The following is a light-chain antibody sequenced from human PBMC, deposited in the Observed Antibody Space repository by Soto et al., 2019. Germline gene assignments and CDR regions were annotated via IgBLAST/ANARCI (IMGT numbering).Light chain of an antibody. CDR2: RSD. J-gene: IGLJ7*01. Sequence: QSALTQPPSASGTPGQRVSISCSGDSSTFATTYVHWYQQLPGAAPKLLIYRSDQRPSGVPERFSGSKTGTSASLTISGLRPEDEAHYSCAAYTGNLNGPVFGGGTQLTVL. CDR3: AAYTGNLNGPV. CDR1: SSTFATTY. V-gene: IGLV1-47*01.